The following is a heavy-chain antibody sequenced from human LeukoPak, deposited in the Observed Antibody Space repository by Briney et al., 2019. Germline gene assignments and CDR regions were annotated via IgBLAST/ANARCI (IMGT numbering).Heavy chain of an antibody. V-gene: IGHV4-34*01. J-gene: IGHJ6*03. CDR2: INHSGST. Sequence: TPSETLSLTCAVYGGSFSGYYWSWIRQPPGKGLEWIGEINHSGSTNYNPSLKSRVTISVDTSKNQFSLKLSSVTAADTVVYYCARGLGQPYYYYYYMDVWGKGTTVTVSS. D-gene: IGHD6-13*01. CDR1: GGSFSGYY. CDR3: ARGLGQPYYYYYYMDV.